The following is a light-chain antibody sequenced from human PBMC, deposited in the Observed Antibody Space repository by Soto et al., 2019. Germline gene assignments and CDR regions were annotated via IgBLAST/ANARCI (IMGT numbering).Light chain of an antibody. J-gene: IGLJ1*01. Sequence: QSALTQPASVSGSPGQSITISCTGTSSDVGGYNYVSWYQQHPGKAPKLMIYDVSKRPSGVPDRFSGSKSGNTASLTISGLQAEDEADYYCCSYAGSSNVFGTGTKVTVL. CDR3: CSYAGSSNV. V-gene: IGLV2-8*01. CDR1: SSDVGGYNY. CDR2: DVS.